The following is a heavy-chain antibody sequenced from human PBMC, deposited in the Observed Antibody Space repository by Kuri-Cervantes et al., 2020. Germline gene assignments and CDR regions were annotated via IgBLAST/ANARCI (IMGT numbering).Heavy chain of an antibody. CDR3: ARDLGNNWNCN. Sequence: LSLTCAVYGGSFSGYYWSWIRQAPGKGLEWVSYISSSGSTIYYADSVKGRFTISRDNSKNTLYLQMNSLRAEDTAVYYCARDLGNNWNCNWGHGTLVTVSS. J-gene: IGHJ4*01. CDR2: ISSSGSTI. CDR1: GGSFSGYY. V-gene: IGHV3-11*01. D-gene: IGHD1-7*01.